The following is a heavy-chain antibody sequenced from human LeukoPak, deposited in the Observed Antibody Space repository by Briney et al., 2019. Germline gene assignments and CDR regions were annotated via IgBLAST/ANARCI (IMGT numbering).Heavy chain of an antibody. V-gene: IGHV4-31*03. CDR3: ARGFPMTTVTLNWFDP. J-gene: IGHJ5*02. Sequence: SQTLSLTCTVSGGSISSGGYYWSWIRQHPGKGLEWIGYIYYSGSTYYNPSLKSRVTISVDRSKNQFSLKLSSVTAADTAVYYCARGFPMTTVTLNWFDPWGQGTLVTVSS. CDR2: IYYSGST. D-gene: IGHD4-17*01. CDR1: GGSISSGGYY.